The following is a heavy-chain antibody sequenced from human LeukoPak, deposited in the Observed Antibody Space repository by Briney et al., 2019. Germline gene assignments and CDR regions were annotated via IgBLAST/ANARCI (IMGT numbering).Heavy chain of an antibody. D-gene: IGHD3-22*01. CDR1: GFTFSSYA. CDR3: ARDLTGEHSSGYSYYFDY. CDR2: ISYDGSNK. V-gene: IGHV3-30-3*01. J-gene: IGHJ4*02. Sequence: GGSLRLSCAASGFTFSSYAMHWVRQAPGKGLEWVAVISYDGSNKYYADSVKGRFTISRDNSKNTLYLQMNSLRAEDTAVYYCARDLTGEHSSGYSYYFDYWGLGTLVTVSS.